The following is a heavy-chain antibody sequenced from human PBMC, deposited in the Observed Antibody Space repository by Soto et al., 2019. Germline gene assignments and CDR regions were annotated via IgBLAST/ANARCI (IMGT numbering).Heavy chain of an antibody. V-gene: IGHV4-59*01. D-gene: IGHD3-22*01. CDR1: GGSISSYY. Sequence: SETLSRTCTVSGGSISSYYWSWIRQPPGKGLEWIGHIHYSGSTNYNPSLESRVTISVDTSKNQLSLNLSSVTAADTAVYYCARMIRSYYYGVDVWGQGTTVTVSS. CDR2: IHYSGST. CDR3: ARMIRSYYYGVDV. J-gene: IGHJ6*02.